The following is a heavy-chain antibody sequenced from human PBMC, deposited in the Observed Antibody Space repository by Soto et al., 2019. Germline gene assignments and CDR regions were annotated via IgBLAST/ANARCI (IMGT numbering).Heavy chain of an antibody. Sequence: HPGGSLRLSCAASGFTFSTFDMTWVRQAPGKGLEWVSLIRGVAGSTHYPDSVKGRFTISKDTSNNVLYLEMNNLRDDDTAVYFCVKGAWLDYWGQGNMVTVSS. J-gene: IGHJ4*02. V-gene: IGHV3-23*01. CDR1: GFTFSTFD. CDR3: VKGAWLDY. CDR2: IRGVAGST.